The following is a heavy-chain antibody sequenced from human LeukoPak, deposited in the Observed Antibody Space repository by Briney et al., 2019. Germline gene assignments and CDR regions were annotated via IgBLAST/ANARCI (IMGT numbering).Heavy chain of an antibody. Sequence: SETLSLTCTVSGGSISSYYWSWIRQPPGKGLEWIGYIYYSGSTNYNPSLKSRVTISVDTSKNQFALKLSSVTAADTAVYYCARDRSSYFDYWRQGTLVTVSS. CDR2: IYYSGST. J-gene: IGHJ4*02. D-gene: IGHD1-14*01. V-gene: IGHV4-59*08. CDR3: ARDRSSYFDY. CDR1: GGSISSYY.